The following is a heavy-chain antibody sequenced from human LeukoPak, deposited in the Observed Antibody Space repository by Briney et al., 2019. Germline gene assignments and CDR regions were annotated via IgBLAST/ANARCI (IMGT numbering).Heavy chain of an antibody. D-gene: IGHD3-22*01. J-gene: IGHJ4*02. Sequence: GESLKTSCKGSGYSFTSYWIGWVRQMPGKGLEWMGIIYPGDSDTRYSPSFQGQVTISADKSISTAYLQWSSLKASDTAMYYCARQLRYYYDSSPAPAFDYWGQGTLVTVSS. CDR3: ARQLRYYYDSSPAPAFDY. CDR2: IYPGDSDT. V-gene: IGHV5-51*01. CDR1: GYSFTSYW.